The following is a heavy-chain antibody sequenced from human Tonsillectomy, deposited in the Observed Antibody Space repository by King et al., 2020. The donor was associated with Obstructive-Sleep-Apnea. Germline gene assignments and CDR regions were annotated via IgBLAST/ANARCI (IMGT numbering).Heavy chain of an antibody. Sequence: VQLVESGGGVVQPRRSLKLSCAASGFTFTTYGMHWVRQAPGKGLEWVAVISSDGSKKYYADSVKGRFTISRDNSENTLHLQMSSLRAEDTAVYYCAKEGVYTSGWQDYGLDVWGQGTTVTVSS. D-gene: IGHD6-19*01. CDR1: GFTFTTYG. J-gene: IGHJ6*02. CDR3: AKEGVYTSGWQDYGLDV. V-gene: IGHV3-30*18. CDR2: ISSDGSKK.